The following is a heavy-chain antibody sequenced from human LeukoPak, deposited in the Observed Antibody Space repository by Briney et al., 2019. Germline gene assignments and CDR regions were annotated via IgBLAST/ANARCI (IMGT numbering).Heavy chain of an antibody. CDR3: ARLHLGIGHFYGMDV. CDR1: GYTFTSYG. D-gene: IGHD7-27*01. J-gene: IGHJ6*02. CDR2: INTGNGNT. V-gene: IGHV1-3*04. Sequence: GASVKVSCKASGYTFTSYGIHWVRQAPGQRLEWMGWINTGNGNTEYSQKFQGRVTITRDTSASTACMELSSLRSEDTAVYYCARLHLGIGHFYGMDVWGQGTTVTVSS.